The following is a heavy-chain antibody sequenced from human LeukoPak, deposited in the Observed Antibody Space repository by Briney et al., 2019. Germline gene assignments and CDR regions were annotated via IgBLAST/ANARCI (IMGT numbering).Heavy chain of an antibody. J-gene: IGHJ4*02. Sequence: SETLSLTCTVAGGSISSYYWSWIRQPPGKGLEWIGYIYYSGSTNYNPSLKSRVTISVDTSKNQFSLKLSSVTAADTAVYYCARGDDVDTAMAVSYWGQGTLVTVSS. V-gene: IGHV4-59*01. CDR3: ARGDDVDTAMAVSY. D-gene: IGHD5-18*01. CDR1: GGSISSYY. CDR2: IYYSGST.